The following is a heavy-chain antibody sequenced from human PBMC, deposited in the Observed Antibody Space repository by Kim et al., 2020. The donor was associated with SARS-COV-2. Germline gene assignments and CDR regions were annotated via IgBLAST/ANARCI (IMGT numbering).Heavy chain of an antibody. CDR3: ARDRGSGWYNSVDV. CDR2: IYYSGST. J-gene: IGHJ6*02. D-gene: IGHD6-19*01. Sequence: SETLSPTCNVSGDSISSYYWSWIRQPPGKGLEWIGYIYYSGSTNYNPSLKSRVTMSIDTSKNQYSLKLTSVTAADTAVYYCARDRGSGWYNSVDVWGQGTTVTVAS. CDR1: GDSISSYY. V-gene: IGHV4-59*01.